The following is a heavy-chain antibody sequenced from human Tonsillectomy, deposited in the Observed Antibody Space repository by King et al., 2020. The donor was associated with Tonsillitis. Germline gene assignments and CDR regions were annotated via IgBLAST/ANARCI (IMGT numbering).Heavy chain of an antibody. CDR1: GFTFSSYG. Sequence: VQLVESRGGVVQPGRSLRLSCAASGFTFSSYGMHWVRQAPGKGLEWVAVISYDGSNKYYADSVKGRFTISRDNSKNTLYLQMNSLRAEDTAVYYCAKDGNQLLLNYYFYYYMDVWGKGTTVTVSS. CDR3: AKDGNQLLLNYYFYYYMDV. CDR2: ISYDGSNK. D-gene: IGHD2-2*01. V-gene: IGHV3-30*18. J-gene: IGHJ6*03.